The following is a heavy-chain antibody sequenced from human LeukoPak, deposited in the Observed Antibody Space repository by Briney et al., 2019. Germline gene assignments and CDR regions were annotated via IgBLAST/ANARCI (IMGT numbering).Heavy chain of an antibody. CDR1: GFTFSAYA. Sequence: GRSLTLSCAASGFTFSAYAISWVRQAPGKGLDWVSAISGSGGITYYADSVKGRFTISRGNSKNTLYLQMNSLRAEDTAVYYCAKHDPRRVVITNWFDPWGQGTLVTVSS. CDR2: ISGSGGIT. J-gene: IGHJ5*02. CDR3: AKHDPRRVVITNWFDP. D-gene: IGHD3-22*01. V-gene: IGHV3-23*01.